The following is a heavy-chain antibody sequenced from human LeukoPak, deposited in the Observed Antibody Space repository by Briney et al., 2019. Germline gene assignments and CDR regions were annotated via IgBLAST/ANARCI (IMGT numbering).Heavy chain of an antibody. V-gene: IGHV4-31*03. Sequence: SETLSLTCTVSGGSVSSGGYYWSWISQHPGKGLEWIGYICYSGRTYYNPSLKSRVTISVDTSKNQFSLKLSSVTAADTAVYYCARDGGSGYDSMVIDYWGQGTLVTVSS. CDR1: GGSVSSGGYY. CDR2: ICYSGRT. D-gene: IGHD5-12*01. CDR3: ARDGGSGYDSMVIDY. J-gene: IGHJ4*02.